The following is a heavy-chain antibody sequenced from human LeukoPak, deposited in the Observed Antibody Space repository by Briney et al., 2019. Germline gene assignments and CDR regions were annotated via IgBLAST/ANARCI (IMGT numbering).Heavy chain of an antibody. CDR3: ARDGGWGDIAVVPAAKFDY. Sequence: GASVKVSCTASGYTFTIYGISWVRQAPGQGLEWMGWISAYNGNTNYAQKLQGRVTMTTDTSTSTAYMELRSLRSDDTAVYYCARDGGWGDIAVVPAAKFDYWGQGTLVTVSS. V-gene: IGHV1-18*01. CDR2: ISAYNGNT. J-gene: IGHJ4*02. CDR1: GYTFTIYG. D-gene: IGHD2-2*01.